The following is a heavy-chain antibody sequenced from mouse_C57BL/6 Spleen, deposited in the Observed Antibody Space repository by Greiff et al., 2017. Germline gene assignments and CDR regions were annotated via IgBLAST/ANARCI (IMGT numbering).Heavy chain of an antibody. CDR3: ATWDEDRYFDY. CDR1: GYTFTSYW. J-gene: IGHJ2*01. Sequence: QVQLQQPGADLVKPGASVKVSCKASGYTFTSYWMHWVKQRPGQGLEWIGRIHPSDSDTNYTQQLKGQATLSVDKSSSTVYMQLSSLTSEDSAVYCCATWDEDRYFDYWGQGTTLTVSS. CDR2: IHPSDSDT. D-gene: IGHD4-1*01. V-gene: IGHV1-74*01.